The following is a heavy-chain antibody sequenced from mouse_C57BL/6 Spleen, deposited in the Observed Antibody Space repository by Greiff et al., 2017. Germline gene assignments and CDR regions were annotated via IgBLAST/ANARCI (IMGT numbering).Heavy chain of an antibody. J-gene: IGHJ3*01. CDR3: ARGSNYGSSSPFAY. Sequence: EVQLVESGGGLVKPGGSLKLSCAASGFTFSSYAMSWVRQTPEKRLEWVATISDGGSYTYYPDNVKGRFTISRDNAKNNLYLQMSHLKSEDTAMYYCARGSNYGSSSPFAYWGQGTLVTVSA. V-gene: IGHV5-4*01. D-gene: IGHD1-1*01. CDR2: ISDGGSYT. CDR1: GFTFSSYA.